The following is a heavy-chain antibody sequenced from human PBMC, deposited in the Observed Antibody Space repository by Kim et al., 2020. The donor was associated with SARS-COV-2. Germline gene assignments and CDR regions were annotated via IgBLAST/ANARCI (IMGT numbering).Heavy chain of an antibody. V-gene: IGHV4-4*02. CDR2: ST. Sequence: STNSNPALKSRVTISVDKSKNQFSLKLSSGTAADTAVYYCARSGSSRIDYWGQGTLVTVSS. CDR3: ARSGSSRIDY. D-gene: IGHD6-13*01. J-gene: IGHJ4*02.